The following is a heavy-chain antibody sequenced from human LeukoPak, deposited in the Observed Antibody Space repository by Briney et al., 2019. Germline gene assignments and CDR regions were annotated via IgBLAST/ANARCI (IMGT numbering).Heavy chain of an antibody. CDR3: ARGQGTYYYDSSGYSVY. CDR1: GASIISSNW. Sequence: PSETLSLTCAVSGASIISSNWWSWVRQPPGKGLEWIGKIYQTESTEYNPSLQSRVTISIDKSKNQFSLKLNSVTAADTAVYYCARGQGTYYYDSSGYSVYWGQGTLVTVSS. V-gene: IGHV4-4*02. D-gene: IGHD3-22*01. CDR2: IYQTEST. J-gene: IGHJ4*02.